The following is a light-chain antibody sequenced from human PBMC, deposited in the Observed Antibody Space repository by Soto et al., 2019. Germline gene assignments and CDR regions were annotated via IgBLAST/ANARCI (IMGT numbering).Light chain of an antibody. CDR1: SSDVGIYNL. J-gene: IGLJ1*01. V-gene: IGLV2-23*03. Sequence: SVLTQPASVSGSPGQSITISCTGTSSDVGIYNLVSWYQQHPGKAPKLMIYEGSKRPSGVSNRFSGSKSGNTASLTISGLQAEDEADYYCCSYAGSSTFPYYVFGTGTKVTVL. CDR2: EGS. CDR3: CSYAGSSTFPYYV.